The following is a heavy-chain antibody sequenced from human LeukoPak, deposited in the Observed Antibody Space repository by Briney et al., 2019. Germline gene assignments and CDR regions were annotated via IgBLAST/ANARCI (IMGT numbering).Heavy chain of an antibody. D-gene: IGHD6-13*01. Sequence: PGGSLRLSCAAAGLTFSSYEMYWVRQAPGKALEWVSYISGSGETIYYADSVKGRFTISRDNANKSLYLHMSSLRVEDTAIYYCIPPAAGLRRTISTEYFQHWGQGALVTVSS. J-gene: IGHJ1*01. V-gene: IGHV3-48*03. CDR1: GLTFSSYE. CDR3: IPPAAGLRRTISTEYFQH. CDR2: ISGSGETI.